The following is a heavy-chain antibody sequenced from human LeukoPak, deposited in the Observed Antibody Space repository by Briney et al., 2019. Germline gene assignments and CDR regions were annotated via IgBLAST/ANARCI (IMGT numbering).Heavy chain of an antibody. Sequence: SETLCLACTVSGVSISSSSYYWGWIRQPRGKGLEWIGNIYYSGSTYYNPSLKGRVTISVDTSKNQFSLKLSSVTAADTAVYYCARQDYGDYAFDYWGQGTLVTVSS. CDR2: IYYSGST. V-gene: IGHV4-39*01. D-gene: IGHD4-17*01. J-gene: IGHJ4*02. CDR1: GVSISSSSYY. CDR3: ARQDYGDYAFDY.